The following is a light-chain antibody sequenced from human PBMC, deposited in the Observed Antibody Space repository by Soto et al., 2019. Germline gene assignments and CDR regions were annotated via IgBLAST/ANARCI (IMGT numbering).Light chain of an antibody. Sequence: QSVLTQPRSVSGSPGQSVTISCTGTSSDVGGYNYVSWYQQHPGKAPKLMIYDDSKRPSGVPDRFSGSKSGNTASLTISGLQAEDEADYYCCSYAGSYTWVFGGGTQLTVL. CDR3: CSYAGSYTWV. CDR1: SSDVGGYNY. V-gene: IGLV2-11*01. CDR2: DDS. J-gene: IGLJ3*02.